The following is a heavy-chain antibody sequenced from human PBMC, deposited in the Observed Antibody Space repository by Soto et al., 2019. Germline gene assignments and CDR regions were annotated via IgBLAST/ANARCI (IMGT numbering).Heavy chain of an antibody. J-gene: IGHJ3*02. D-gene: IGHD6-6*01. CDR3: TRLHSSSSPNAFDI. Sequence: GGSLRLSCAASGFTFSGSAMHWVRQASGKGLEWVGRIRSKANSYATAYAASVKGRFTISRDDSKNTAYLQMNSLKTEDTAVYYCTRLHSSSSPNAFDIWGQGTMVTVS. CDR2: IRSKANSYAT. CDR1: GFTFSGSA. V-gene: IGHV3-73*01.